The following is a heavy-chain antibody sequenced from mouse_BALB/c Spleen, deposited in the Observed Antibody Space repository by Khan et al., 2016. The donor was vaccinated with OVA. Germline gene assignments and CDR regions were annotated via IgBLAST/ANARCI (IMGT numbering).Heavy chain of an antibody. CDR2: IWAGGST. D-gene: IGHD1-3*01. J-gene: IGHJ2*01. Sequence: VQLKESGPGLVAPSQSLSITCTVSGFSLTSYGVHWVRQPPGKGLEWLGVIWAGGSTNYYSALMSRLSISTDNSNSQVFLNMNSLQTDDTAMYYCARLADIWGQGTTLTVSS. V-gene: IGHV2-9*02. CDR1: GFSLTSYG. CDR3: ARLADI.